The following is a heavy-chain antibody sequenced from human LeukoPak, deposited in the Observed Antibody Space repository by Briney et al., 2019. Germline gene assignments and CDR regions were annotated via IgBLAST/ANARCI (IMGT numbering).Heavy chain of an antibody. Sequence: PGGSLRLSCAVSGITLSNYGMSWVRQAPGKGLEWVAGISDSGGRTNYADSVKGRFTISRDNSKNTLYLQMSSLRAEDTAVYYCAKQQRYLVDAFDIWGQGTMVTVSS. CDR3: AKQQRYLVDAFDI. V-gene: IGHV3-23*01. CDR1: GITLSNYG. J-gene: IGHJ3*02. D-gene: IGHD3-9*01. CDR2: ISDSGGRT.